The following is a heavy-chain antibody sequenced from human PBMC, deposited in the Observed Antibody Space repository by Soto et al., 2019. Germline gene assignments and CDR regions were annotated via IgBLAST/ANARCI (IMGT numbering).Heavy chain of an antibody. V-gene: IGHV3-48*01. Sequence: EVQLVESGGGLVQPGGSLRLSCAASGFTFSLYSMSWVRQAPGKGLEWVSYISRSSTGIHYADSVKGRFTISRDDATNSMHLQMNSRRAGDTAVYYCARAVTWGLDVWGQGTTVSISS. CDR1: GFTFSLYS. J-gene: IGHJ6*02. CDR2: ISRSSTGI. D-gene: IGHD3-10*01. CDR3: ARAVTWGLDV.